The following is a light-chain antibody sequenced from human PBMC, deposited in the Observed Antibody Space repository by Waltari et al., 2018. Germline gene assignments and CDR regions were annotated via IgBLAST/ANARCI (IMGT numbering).Light chain of an antibody. V-gene: IGLV3-25*03. J-gene: IGLJ2*01. Sequence: SDELKQPPSMSVSPGQTARITCSGDVLSKQHSFWYQQRPGQAPVLLIFRDEERPSGISDRFSGSSSGTTVTLTIRGVQAEDEAVYFCQSADESKFYQFGGGTKLTVL. CDR1: VLSKQH. CDR3: QSADESKFYQ. CDR2: RDE.